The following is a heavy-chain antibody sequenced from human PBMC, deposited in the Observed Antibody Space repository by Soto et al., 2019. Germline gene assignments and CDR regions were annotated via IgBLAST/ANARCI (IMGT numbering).Heavy chain of an antibody. CDR1: GYTFTNYG. J-gene: IGHJ5*02. V-gene: IGHV1-18*01. D-gene: IGHD3-10*01. CDR3: ARGVGSGSYYNHSHWFDH. CDR2: INVYNGNT. Sequence: QVQLVQSGGEVKKPGASVKVSCKASGYTFTNYGISWVRQAPGQGLEWMGWINVYNGNTKYAQKVQGRVTMTTGTATSTAYMEPRSLRSDDTAMYYCARGVGSGSYYNHSHWFDHWGQGTLVTVSS.